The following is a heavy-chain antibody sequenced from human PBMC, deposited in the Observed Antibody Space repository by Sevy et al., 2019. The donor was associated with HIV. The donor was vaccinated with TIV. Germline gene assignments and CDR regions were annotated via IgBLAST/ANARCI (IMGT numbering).Heavy chain of an antibody. CDR3: AKRETQDYYYYYMDV. V-gene: IGHV3-23*01. Sequence: GGSLRLSCAASGFTFSSYAMSWVRQAPGKGLEWVSAISGSGGSTYYADSVKGRFTISRDNSKNTLYLQMNSLRAEDTAGYYCAKRETQDYYYYYMDVWGKGTTVTVSS. CDR2: ISGSGGST. CDR1: GFTFSSYA. J-gene: IGHJ6*03.